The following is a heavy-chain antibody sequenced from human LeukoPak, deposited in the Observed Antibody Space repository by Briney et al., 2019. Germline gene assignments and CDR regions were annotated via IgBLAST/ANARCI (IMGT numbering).Heavy chain of an antibody. V-gene: IGHV1-18*04. J-gene: IGHJ4*02. CDR1: GYTFTGYY. CDR2: ISAYNDNT. CDR3: ARVPHGRYFDY. Sequence: ASVKVSCKASGYTFTGYYMHWVRQAPGQGLEWMGWISAYNDNTNYAQKLQGRVTMTTDTSTSTAYMELRSLRSDDTAVYYCARVPHGRYFDYWGQGTLVTVSS. D-gene: IGHD2-15*01.